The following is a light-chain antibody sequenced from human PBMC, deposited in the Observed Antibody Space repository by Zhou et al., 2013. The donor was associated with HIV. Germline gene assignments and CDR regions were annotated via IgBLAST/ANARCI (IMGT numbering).Light chain of an antibody. V-gene: IGKV3-20*01. CDR3: QQYGSSWRT. J-gene: IGKJ1*01. Sequence: EIVLTQSPGTLSLSPGERATLSCRASQSVSSSYLAWYQQKPGQAPRLLIYGASSRATGIPDRFSGSGSGTDFTLTISRLEPEDFAVYYCQQYGSSWRTFGQGPRWKSN. CDR2: GAS. CDR1: QSVSSSY.